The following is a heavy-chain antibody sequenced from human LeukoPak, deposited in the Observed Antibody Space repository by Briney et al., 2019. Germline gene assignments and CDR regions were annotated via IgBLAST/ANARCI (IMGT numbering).Heavy chain of an antibody. D-gene: IGHD2/OR15-2a*01. Sequence: GGSLRLSCAASGFTFNRYWMHWVRHVPGKGLVWVSRINSDGSSTTYAGSAKGRFTISRDNARNTLYLQMNSLRAEDTAVYYCARGRGTIYMFDYWGQGTLVTVSS. V-gene: IGHV3-74*01. CDR3: ARGRGTIYMFDY. CDR1: GFTFNRYW. CDR2: INSDGSST. J-gene: IGHJ4*02.